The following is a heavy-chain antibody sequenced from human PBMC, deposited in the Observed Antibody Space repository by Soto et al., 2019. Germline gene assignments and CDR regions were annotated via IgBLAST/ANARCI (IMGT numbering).Heavy chain of an antibody. CDR3: ARLRSSYYDFWSGPSGYYYMDV. J-gene: IGHJ6*03. Sequence: SETLSLTCTVSGGSISSYYWSWIRQPPGKGLEWIGYIYYSGSTNYNPSLKSRVTISVDTSKNQFSLKLSSVTAADTAVYYCARLRSSYYDFWSGPSGYYYMDVWGKGTTVTVSS. D-gene: IGHD3-3*01. V-gene: IGHV4-59*01. CDR1: GGSISSYY. CDR2: IYYSGST.